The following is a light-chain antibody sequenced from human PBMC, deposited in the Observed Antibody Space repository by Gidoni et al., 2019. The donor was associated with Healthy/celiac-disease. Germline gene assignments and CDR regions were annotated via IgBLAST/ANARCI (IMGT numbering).Light chain of an antibody. CDR1: QSVSSSY. Sequence: EIVLTQSPGTLSLSPGERATPSCRASQSVSSSYLAWYQQKPGQATRLLIYGASSRAPGIPDRFSGRGSGTDFTLTISRLEPEDFAVYYCQQYGSPYTFGQGTKLEIK. J-gene: IGKJ2*01. CDR3: QQYGSPYT. V-gene: IGKV3-20*01. CDR2: GAS.